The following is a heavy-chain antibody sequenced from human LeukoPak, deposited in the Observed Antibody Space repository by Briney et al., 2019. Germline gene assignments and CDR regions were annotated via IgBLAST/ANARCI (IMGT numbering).Heavy chain of an antibody. V-gene: IGHV4-59*08. J-gene: IGHJ1*01. Sequence: SETLSLTCTVSGGSISSYYWSWIRQPPGKGLEWIGYIYYSGSTNYNPSLKSRVTISVDTSKNQFSLKLSSVTAADTAVYYCARGVRTMIVVVAYPYFQHWGQGTLVTVSS. CDR1: GGSISSYY. CDR3: ARGVRTMIVVVAYPYFQH. D-gene: IGHD3-22*01. CDR2: IYYSGST.